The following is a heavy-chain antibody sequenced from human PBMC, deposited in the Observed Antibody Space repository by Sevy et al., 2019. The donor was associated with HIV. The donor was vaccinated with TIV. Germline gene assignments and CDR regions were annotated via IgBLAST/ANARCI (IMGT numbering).Heavy chain of an antibody. J-gene: IGHJ4*02. D-gene: IGHD2-2*01. Sequence: GGSLRLSCSASGFDFFNVWMTWVRQAPGKGLEWVANIKYDGSEIYYVDSVRGRFTISKDNARNLVYLQMNSLRAEDTALYYCVRAIVIEGSFWGQGTLITVSS. CDR2: IKYDGSEI. V-gene: IGHV3-7*01. CDR3: VRAIVIEGSF. CDR1: GFDFFNVW.